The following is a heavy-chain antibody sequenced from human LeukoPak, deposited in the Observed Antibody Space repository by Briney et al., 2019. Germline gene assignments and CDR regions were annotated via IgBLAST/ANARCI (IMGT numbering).Heavy chain of an antibody. J-gene: IGHJ4*02. D-gene: IGHD3-10*01. CDR3: TAPRITMVRGTSGY. CDR2: IKSKTDGGTT. Sequence: GGSLRLSCAASGFTFSNAWMTWARQAPGKGLEWVGRIKSKTDGGTTDYAAPVKGRFTISRDDSKNTLYLQMNSLKTEDTAVYYCTAPRITMVRGTSGYWGQGTLVTVSS. V-gene: IGHV3-15*01. CDR1: GFTFSNAW.